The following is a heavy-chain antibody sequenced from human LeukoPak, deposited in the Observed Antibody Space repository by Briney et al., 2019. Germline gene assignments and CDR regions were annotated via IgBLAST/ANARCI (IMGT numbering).Heavy chain of an antibody. CDR3: ARDRGARTTYWYFDL. CDR1: GYTFTSYY. CDR2: INPSGGST. V-gene: IGHV1-46*01. Sequence: ASVTVSFKASGYTFTSYYMHWVRQAPGQGLEWMGIINPSGGSTSYAQKFQGRVTMTRDMSTSTVYMELSSLRSEDTAVYYCARDRGARTTYWYFDLWGRGTLVTVSS. J-gene: IGHJ2*01. D-gene: IGHD4-17*01.